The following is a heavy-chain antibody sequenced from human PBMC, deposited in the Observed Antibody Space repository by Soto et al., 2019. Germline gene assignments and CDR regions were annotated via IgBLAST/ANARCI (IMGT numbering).Heavy chain of an antibody. CDR2: ISGSGGST. D-gene: IGHD3-22*01. CDR1: GFTFSSYA. CDR3: AKLITMIVVVITTPSDY. J-gene: IGHJ4*02. Sequence: HPGGSLRLSCAASGFTFSSYAMSWVRQAPGKGLEWVSAISGSGGSTYYADSVKGRFTISRDNSKNTPYLQMNSLRAEDTAVYYCAKLITMIVVVITTPSDYWGQGTLVTVSS. V-gene: IGHV3-23*01.